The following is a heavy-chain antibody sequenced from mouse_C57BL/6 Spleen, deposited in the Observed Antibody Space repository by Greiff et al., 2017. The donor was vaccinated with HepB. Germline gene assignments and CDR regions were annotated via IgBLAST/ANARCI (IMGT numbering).Heavy chain of an antibody. CDR3: ARHDYDQGYYYAMDY. D-gene: IGHD2-4*01. CDR2: ISSGGSYT. Sequence: EVQRVESGGDLVKPGGSLKLSCAASGFTFSSYGMSWVRQTPDKRLEWVATISSGGSYTYYPDSVKGRFTISRDNAKNNLYLQMSSLKSEDTAMYYCARHDYDQGYYYAMDYWGQGTSVTVSS. CDR1: GFTFSSYG. V-gene: IGHV5-6*01. J-gene: IGHJ4*01.